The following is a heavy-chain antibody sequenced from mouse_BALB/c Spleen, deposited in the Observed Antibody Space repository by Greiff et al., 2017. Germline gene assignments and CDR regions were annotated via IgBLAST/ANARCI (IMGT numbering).Heavy chain of an antibody. D-gene: IGHD2-2*01. CDR2: ISSGSSTI. CDR3: ARYGYPWYFDV. CDR1: GFTFSSFG. Sequence: EVQRVESGGGLVQPGGSRKLSCAASGFTFSSFGMHWVRQAPEKGLEWVAYISSGSSTIYYADTVKGRFTISRDNPKNTLFLQMTSLRSEDTAMYYCARYGYPWYFDVWGAGTTVTVSS. V-gene: IGHV5-17*02. J-gene: IGHJ1*01.